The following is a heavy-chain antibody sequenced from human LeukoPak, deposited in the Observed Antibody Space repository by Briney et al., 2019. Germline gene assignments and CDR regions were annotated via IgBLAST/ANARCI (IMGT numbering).Heavy chain of an antibody. Sequence: QPGGSLRLSCSASGFTFGDYAMSWVRQAPGKGLEWVGFIRSKAYGGTTEYAASVEGRFSISRDDSKSIAYLQMNSPKTEDTAVYYCSRDLNWSFDYWGQGILVTVSP. CDR3: SRDLNWSFDY. CDR2: IRSKAYGGTT. CDR1: GFTFGDYA. V-gene: IGHV3-49*04. D-gene: IGHD1-1*01. J-gene: IGHJ4*02.